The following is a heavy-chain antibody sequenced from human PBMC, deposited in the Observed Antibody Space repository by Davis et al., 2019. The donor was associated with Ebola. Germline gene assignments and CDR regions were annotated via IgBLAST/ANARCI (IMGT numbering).Heavy chain of an antibody. CDR2: INAGNGNT. J-gene: IGHJ4*02. V-gene: IGHV1-3*01. Sequence: AASVKVSCKASGYTFTSYAMHWVRQAPGQRLEWMGWINAGNGNTKYSQKFQGRVTITRDTSASTAYMELSSLRSEDTAVYYCATRREGYTWAEEYWGQGTVVTVSS. CDR3: ATRREGYTWAEEY. CDR1: GYTFTSYA. D-gene: IGHD5-24*01.